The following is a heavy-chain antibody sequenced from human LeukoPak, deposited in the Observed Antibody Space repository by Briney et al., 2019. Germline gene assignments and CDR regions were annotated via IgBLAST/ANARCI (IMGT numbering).Heavy chain of an antibody. V-gene: IGHV3-7*01. CDR3: VRGTRSNSF. CDR1: GFTFRNYS. J-gene: IGHJ4*02. CDR2: IKEDGSDK. Sequence: GGSLRLSCTASGFTFRNYSMSWVRQAPGKGLECVAYIKEDGSDKNYVDSVKGRFTISRDNAKSSLYVQMNSLRVEDTAVYYCVRGTRSNSFWGQGTQVTVSS. D-gene: IGHD6-6*01.